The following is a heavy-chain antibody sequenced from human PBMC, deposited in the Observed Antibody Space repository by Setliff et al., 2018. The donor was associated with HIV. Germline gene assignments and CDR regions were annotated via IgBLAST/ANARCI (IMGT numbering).Heavy chain of an antibody. CDR1: GDSIRSQF. CDR2: IETTGTV. J-gene: IGHJ5*02. D-gene: IGHD3-3*01. V-gene: IGHV4-4*08. CDR3: ARVPSAGVSGRPDLYHWFDP. Sequence: PSETLSLTCNLSGDSIRSQFWTWIRQTPGKGLEWIASIETTGTVNYSPSLKSRVSISLDPSRSQFSLTLRSVTAADTAVYYCARVPSAGVSGRPDLYHWFDPWGQGTLVTVSS.